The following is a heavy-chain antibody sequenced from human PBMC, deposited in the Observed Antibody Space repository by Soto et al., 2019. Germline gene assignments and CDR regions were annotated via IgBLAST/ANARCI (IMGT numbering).Heavy chain of an antibody. CDR3: ASRTFGGDAFDI. D-gene: IGHD2-15*01. CDR1: GFTVSDYY. V-gene: IGHV3-11*06. J-gene: IGHJ3*02. Sequence: GGSLILSCAASGFTVSDYYMSWLRQAPGKGLEWVSYISSSSSYTNYADSVKGRFTISRDNAKNSLYLQMNSLRAEDTAVYYCASRTFGGDAFDIWGQGTMVTVSS. CDR2: ISSSSSYT.